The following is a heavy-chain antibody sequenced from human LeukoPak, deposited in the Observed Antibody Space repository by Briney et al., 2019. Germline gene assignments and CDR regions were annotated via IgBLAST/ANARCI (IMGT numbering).Heavy chain of an antibody. J-gene: IGHJ4*02. Sequence: GASVNVSCKASGGTFSSYAISWVRQAPGQGLEWMGGIIPIFGTANYAQKFQGRVTITTDESTSTAYMELSSLRSEDTAVYYCARGGYYGSGSYPYYAGYWGQGTLVTVSS. CDR3: ARGGYYGSGSYPYYAGY. V-gene: IGHV1-69*05. D-gene: IGHD3-10*01. CDR2: IIPIFGTA. CDR1: GGTFSSYA.